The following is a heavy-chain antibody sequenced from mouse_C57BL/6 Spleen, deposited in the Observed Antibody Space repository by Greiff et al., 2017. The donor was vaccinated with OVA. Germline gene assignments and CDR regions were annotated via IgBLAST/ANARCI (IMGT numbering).Heavy chain of an antibody. D-gene: IGHD2-5*01. CDR2: ISSGGDYI. J-gene: IGHJ4*01. CDR1: GFTFSSYA. V-gene: IGHV5-9-1*02. CDR3: TRSRNYSNYPYAMDY. Sequence: EVHLVESGEGLVKPGGSLKLSCAASGFTFSSYAMSWVRQTPEKRLEWVAYISSGGDYIYYADTVKGRFTISRDNARNTLYLQMSSLKSEDTAMYYCTRSRNYSNYPYAMDYWGQGTSVTVSS.